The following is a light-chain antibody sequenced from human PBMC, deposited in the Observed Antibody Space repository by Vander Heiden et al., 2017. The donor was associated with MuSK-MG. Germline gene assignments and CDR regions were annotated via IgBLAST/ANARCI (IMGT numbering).Light chain of an antibody. CDR3: QQYGSSPQYT. V-gene: IGKV3-20*01. CDR2: GAS. CDR1: QSVSSNY. J-gene: IGKJ2*01. Sequence: EIVLTQSPGTLSLSPGEGVTLSCRASQSVSSNYLAWYQQKPGQAPRLLIYGASSRATGIPDRFSGSGSGTDFTLTISRLEPEDFAVYYCQQYGSSPQYTFGQGTKLEIK.